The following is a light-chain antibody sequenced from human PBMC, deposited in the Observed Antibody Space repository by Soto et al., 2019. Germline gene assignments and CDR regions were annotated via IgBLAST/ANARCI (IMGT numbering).Light chain of an antibody. CDR1: SSNIGNNY. V-gene: IGLV1-51*01. J-gene: IGLJ2*01. CDR2: DNN. CDR3: GTWDSSLSAVV. Sequence: QSVLMQPPSVPAAPGQKVTISCSGTSSNIGNNYVSWYQHLPGTAPKLLIYDNNKRPSGIPDRFSGSKSGTSATLGITGLQTGDEADYYCGTWDSSLSAVVFGGGTKLTVL.